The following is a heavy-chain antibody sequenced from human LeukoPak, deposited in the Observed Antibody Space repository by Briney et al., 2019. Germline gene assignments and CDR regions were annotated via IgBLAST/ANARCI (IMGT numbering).Heavy chain of an antibody. V-gene: IGHV3-21*01. CDR3: ARHYYDSSGYTLAAD. CDR2: ISSSSTYI. CDR1: GFTFSTYS. J-gene: IGHJ4*02. Sequence: GGSLRLSCAASGFTFSTYSMNWVCHAPGKGLERVSSISSSSTYIYYADSVKGRFTISRDNAKNSLYLQMNSLRAEDTAVYYCARHYYDSSGYTLAADWGQGTLVTVSS. D-gene: IGHD3-22*01.